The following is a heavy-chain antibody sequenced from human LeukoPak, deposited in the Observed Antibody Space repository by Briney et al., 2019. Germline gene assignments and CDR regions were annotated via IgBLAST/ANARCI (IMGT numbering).Heavy chain of an antibody. CDR2: ISYDGTEK. D-gene: IGHD1-26*01. V-gene: IGHV3-30-3*01. Sequence: PGGSLRLSCAASGFTFSSYAMHWVRQAPGKGLEWVALISYDGTEKYYADSVKGRFTISRDNSKNTLYLQMNSLRAEDTAVYYCARKVGATYFDYWGQGTLVTVSS. CDR1: GFTFSSYA. CDR3: ARKVGATYFDY. J-gene: IGHJ4*02.